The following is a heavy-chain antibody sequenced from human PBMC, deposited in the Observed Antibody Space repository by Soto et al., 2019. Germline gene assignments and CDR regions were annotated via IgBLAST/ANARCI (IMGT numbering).Heavy chain of an antibody. Sequence: GGSLSLSCAASGFSFAGYALTWVRLAPGKGLEWVASISGGGGSTYYADSVKGRFSISRDNSNRVVYLQMGSLTAGDTAVYYCAKTETFNGYYNAFDYWGQGTRVTVSS. D-gene: IGHD3-9*01. V-gene: IGHV3-23*01. CDR1: GFSFAGYA. CDR3: AKTETFNGYYNAFDY. CDR2: ISGGGGST. J-gene: IGHJ4*02.